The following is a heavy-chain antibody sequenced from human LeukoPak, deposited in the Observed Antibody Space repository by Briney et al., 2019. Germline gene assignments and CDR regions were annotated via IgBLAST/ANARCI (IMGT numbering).Heavy chain of an antibody. J-gene: IGHJ4*02. CDR1: GFTFSSYA. CDR3: ARAQTLVVVLAATWGYFDY. V-gene: IGHV3-30*04. CDR2: ISYDGSNK. Sequence: GGSLRLSCAASGFTFSSYAIHWVRQAPGKGLEWVAVISYDGSNKYYADSVKGRFTISRDNSKNTLYLQMNSLRADDTAVYYCARAQTLVVVLAATWGYFDYWGQGTLVTVSS. D-gene: IGHD2-2*01.